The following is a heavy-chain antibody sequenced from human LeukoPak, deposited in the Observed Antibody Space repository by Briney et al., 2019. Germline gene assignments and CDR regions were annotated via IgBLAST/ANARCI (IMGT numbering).Heavy chain of an antibody. V-gene: IGHV3-11*01. Sequence: GGSLRLSCAASGFTFSDYYMSWIHQAPGKGLEWVSYISSSGSTIYYADSVKGRFTISRDNAKNSLYLQMNSLRAEDTAVYYCARGGMIVVVKDAFDIWGQGTMVTVSS. CDR2: ISSSGSTI. D-gene: IGHD3-22*01. CDR3: ARGGMIVVVKDAFDI. J-gene: IGHJ3*02. CDR1: GFTFSDYY.